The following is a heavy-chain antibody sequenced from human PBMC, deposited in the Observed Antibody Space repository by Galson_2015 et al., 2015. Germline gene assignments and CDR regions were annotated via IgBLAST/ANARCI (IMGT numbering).Heavy chain of an antibody. J-gene: IGHJ4*02. D-gene: IGHD2-8*02. CDR1: GGSITSGSYY. CDR2: VYTSGST. V-gene: IGHV4-61*02. Sequence: TLSLTCTVSGGSITSGSYYWSWIRQPAGKGLEWIGRVYTSGSTNYNPSLRNRVTISLDTSKNQFSLELTFVTAADTAVYYCARGFVFSDTGGVGIDYWGQGTLVTVSS. CDR3: ARGFVFSDTGGVGIDY.